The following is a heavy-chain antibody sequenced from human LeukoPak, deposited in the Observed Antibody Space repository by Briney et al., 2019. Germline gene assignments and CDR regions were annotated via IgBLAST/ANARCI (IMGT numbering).Heavy chain of an antibody. CDR1: GFTFRSYS. D-gene: IGHD6-6*01. V-gene: IGHV3-21*01. J-gene: IGHJ4*02. CDR2: ISSSSSYI. CDR3: ARERGIAARLDDY. Sequence: GGSLRLSCAASGFTFRSYSMNWVRQAPGKGLEWVSSISSSSSYIYYADSVKGRFTISRDNAKNSLYLQMNSLRAEDTAVYYCARERGIAARLDDYWGQGTLVTVSS.